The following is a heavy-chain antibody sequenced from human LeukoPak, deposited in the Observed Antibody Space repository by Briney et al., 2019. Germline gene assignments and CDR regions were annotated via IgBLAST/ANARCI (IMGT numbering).Heavy chain of an antibody. Sequence: ASVKVSCKASGYTFTGYYMHWVRQAPGQGLEWMVWINPNSGGVNYAQKFQGRVTMTRDTSITTAYMELSRLRSDDTAFYYCARDFNLPGSYYYMDVWGQGTTVTVSS. V-gene: IGHV1-2*02. D-gene: IGHD1-14*01. J-gene: IGHJ6*02. CDR3: ARDFNLPGSYYYMDV. CDR1: GYTFTGYY. CDR2: INPNSGGV.